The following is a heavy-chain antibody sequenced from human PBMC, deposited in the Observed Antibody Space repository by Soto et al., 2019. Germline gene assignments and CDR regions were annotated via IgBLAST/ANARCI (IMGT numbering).Heavy chain of an antibody. V-gene: IGHV4-34*01. J-gene: IGHJ6*02. Sequence: QVHLQQWGAGLLKPSETLSLTCAVYGGSFSGYYWSWIRQPPGKGLEWIGEINHSGRTNYNPSLKSRVSISVGTSYNQFSLNLSSVTAAETAVYYCARGRFYGYDYYYGMDVWGQGTTVTVSS. CDR3: ARGRFYGYDYYYGMDV. CDR2: INHSGRT. D-gene: IGHD5-18*01. CDR1: GGSFSGYY.